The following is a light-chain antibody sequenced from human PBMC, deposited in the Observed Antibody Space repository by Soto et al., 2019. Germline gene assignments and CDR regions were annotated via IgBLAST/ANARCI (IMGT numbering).Light chain of an antibody. J-gene: IGKJ5*01. CDR1: QTISSW. V-gene: IGKV1-5*01. CDR2: DAS. CDR3: QQYHTSSIT. Sequence: DIQMTQSPSTLSASVGDRVTITFLASQTISSWLAWYQQKPGKAPTLLIYDASTLERGVPSRFSGTGSGTEFTLSIDSLQPDDFATYYCQQYHTSSITFGQGTRLEIK.